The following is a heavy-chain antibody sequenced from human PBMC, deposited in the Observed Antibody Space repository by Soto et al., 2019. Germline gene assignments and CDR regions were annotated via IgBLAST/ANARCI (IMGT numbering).Heavy chain of an antibody. CDR2: ISSSGGNT. D-gene: IGHD6-19*01. Sequence: EVQLLESGGGLVQPGGSLRLSCAASGFSFSNYGMSWVRQAPGKGLEWVSAISSSGGNTYYADSVKGRFTISRDSSKNTLYLQMNSLRAEDTAVYYCANMVYSSALSGRYYFDYWGQGTMVTVSS. V-gene: IGHV3-23*01. CDR1: GFSFSNYG. CDR3: ANMVYSSALSGRYYFDY. J-gene: IGHJ4*02.